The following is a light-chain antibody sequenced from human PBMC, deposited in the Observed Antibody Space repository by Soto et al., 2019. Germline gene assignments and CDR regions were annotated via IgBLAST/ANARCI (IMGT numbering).Light chain of an antibody. CDR3: SSYSTTSSPHVL. Sequence: QSVLTQPTSVSGSPGQSITISCTGNHNDIGTYDYVSWYQQHPGRAPRLLIYGVTTRPSGISDRFSASKSGLTASLTISGLQPEDEADYYCSSYSTTSSPHVLFGGGTKVTVL. V-gene: IGLV2-14*03. CDR2: GVT. CDR1: HNDIGTYDY. J-gene: IGLJ2*01.